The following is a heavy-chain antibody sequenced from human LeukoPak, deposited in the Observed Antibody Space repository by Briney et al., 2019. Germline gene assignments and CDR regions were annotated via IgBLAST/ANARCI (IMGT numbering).Heavy chain of an antibody. D-gene: IGHD6-13*01. Sequence: PGGSLRLSCAASGFAFSSYSMNWVRQAPGKGLEWVSVISGTSSYIYYADSVKGRFTISRDNAKNSLYLQMNSLRAEDTAAYYCARGPYSSSWSGFDYWGQGTLVTVSS. CDR1: GFAFSSYS. CDR3: ARGPYSSSWSGFDY. V-gene: IGHV3-21*01. J-gene: IGHJ4*02. CDR2: ISGTSSYI.